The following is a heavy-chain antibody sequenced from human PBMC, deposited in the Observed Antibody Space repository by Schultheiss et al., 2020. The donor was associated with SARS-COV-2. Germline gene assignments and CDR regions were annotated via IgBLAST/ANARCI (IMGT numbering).Heavy chain of an antibody. D-gene: IGHD3-10*01. CDR3: ARGGVHYYGSGSYPYYYYGMDV. Sequence: GGSLRLSCAASGFTFSSYGMHWVRQAPGKGLEWVAVIWYDGSNKYYADSVKGRFTISRDNSKNTLYLQMNSLRAEDTAVYYCARGGVHYYGSGSYPYYYYGMDVWGQGTTVTVSS. CDR2: IWYDGSNK. CDR1: GFTFSSYG. J-gene: IGHJ6*02. V-gene: IGHV3-33*01.